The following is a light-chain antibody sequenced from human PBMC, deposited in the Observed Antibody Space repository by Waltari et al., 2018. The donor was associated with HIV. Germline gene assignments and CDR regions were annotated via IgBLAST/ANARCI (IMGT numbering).Light chain of an antibody. V-gene: IGLV4-69*02. CDR2: LKSDGSH. CDR3: QTWDTGIRV. CDR1: SGHSSYA. Sequence: QVVLTQSPSASASLGASVKLTCTLSSGHSSYAIAWHQQQPEKGPRSLMKLKSDGSHTKGDGIPDRFSGSSSGAERYLTISSLQSEDEADYYCQTWDTGIRVFGFGTKVTVL. J-gene: IGLJ1*01.